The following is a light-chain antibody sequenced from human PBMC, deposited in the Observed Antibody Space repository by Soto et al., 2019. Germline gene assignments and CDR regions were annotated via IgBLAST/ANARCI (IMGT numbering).Light chain of an antibody. CDR1: QTIATY. Sequence: IEMTQSPASLSSSVGDRVTITCLSSQTIATYLNWFQHKSGRAPKLLIYTSSSVNSGVSSRFRGSGSGTDFTLTINDVQPEDSATYYCQQSYSSLVTFGAGTKVDIK. V-gene: IGKV1-39*01. CDR3: QQSYSSLVT. CDR2: TSS. J-gene: IGKJ4*01.